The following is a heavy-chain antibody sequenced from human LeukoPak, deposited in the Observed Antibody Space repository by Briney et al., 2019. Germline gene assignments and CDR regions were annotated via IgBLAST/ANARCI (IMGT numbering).Heavy chain of an antibody. Sequence: GGSLRLSCAASGFTFSDYYMSWIRQAPGKGLEWVSYISGGGSTIYYADSVKGRFTISRDNSKNTLYLQMNSLKSEDTAVYYCARDDPLAVAGNWFDPWGQGTLVTVSS. CDR2: ISGGGSTI. V-gene: IGHV3-11*04. CDR3: ARDDPLAVAGNWFDP. CDR1: GFTFSDYY. J-gene: IGHJ5*02. D-gene: IGHD6-19*01.